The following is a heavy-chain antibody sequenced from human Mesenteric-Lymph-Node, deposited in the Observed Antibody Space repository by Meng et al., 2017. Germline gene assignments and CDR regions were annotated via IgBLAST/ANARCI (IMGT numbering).Heavy chain of an antibody. V-gene: IGHV1-2*02. J-gene: IGHJ4*02. D-gene: IGHD6-13*01. CDR3: ARVRKIAAAFDY. Sequence: ASVKVSCKASGYTLTGYYMHWVRQAPGQGLEWMGWINPNSGGTNYAQKFQGRVTMTRDTSISTAYMELSRLRSDDTAVYYCARVRKIAAAFDYWGQGTLVTVSS. CDR1: GYTLTGYY. CDR2: INPNSGGT.